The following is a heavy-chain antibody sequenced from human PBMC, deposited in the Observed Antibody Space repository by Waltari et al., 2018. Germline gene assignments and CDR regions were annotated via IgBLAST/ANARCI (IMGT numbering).Heavy chain of an antibody. CDR2: INHSGST. V-gene: IGHV4-34*01. D-gene: IGHD3-22*01. CDR1: GGSFSGYY. CDR3: ARGKPQPNYYDSSGYYFSRAFDI. J-gene: IGHJ3*02. Sequence: QVQLQQWGAGLLKPSETLSLTCAVYGGSFSGYYLSWIRQPPGKGLEWIGEINHSGSTNYNPSLKSRVTISVDTSKNQFSLKLSSVTAADTAVYYCARGKPQPNYYDSSGYYFSRAFDIWGQGTMVTVSS.